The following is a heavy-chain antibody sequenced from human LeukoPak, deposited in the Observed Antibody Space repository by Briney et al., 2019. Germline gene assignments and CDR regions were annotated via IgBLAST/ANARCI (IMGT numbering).Heavy chain of an antibody. D-gene: IGHD3-3*01. CDR2: ISAYNGNT. J-gene: IGHJ5*02. CDR1: GYTFTSYG. CDR3: ARAGNRFWSGYYTGIWFDP. V-gene: IGHV1-18*01. Sequence: ASVKVSCKASGYTFTSYGISWVRQAPGQGLEWMGWISAYNGNTNYAQKLQGRVAMTTDTSKSIAYMEMRSLRSDDTAVYYCARAGNRFWSGYYTGIWFDPWGQGTLVTVSS.